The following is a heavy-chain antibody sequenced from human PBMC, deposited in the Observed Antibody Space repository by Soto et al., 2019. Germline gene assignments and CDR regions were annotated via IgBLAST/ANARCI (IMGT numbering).Heavy chain of an antibody. CDR2: IDPSDSYT. CDR1: GYSFTSYW. Sequence: GESLKISCKGSGYSFTSYWISWVHQMPGKGLEWMGRIDPSDSYTNYSPSFQGHVTISADKSISTAYLQWSSLKASDTAMYYCASGDLTTVVSSFYYYGMDVWGQGTTVTVSS. CDR3: ASGDLTTVVSSFYYYGMDV. D-gene: IGHD4-17*01. V-gene: IGHV5-10-1*01. J-gene: IGHJ6*02.